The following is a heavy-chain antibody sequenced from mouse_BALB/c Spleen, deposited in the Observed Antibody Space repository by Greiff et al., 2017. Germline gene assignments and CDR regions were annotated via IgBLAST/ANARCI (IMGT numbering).Heavy chain of an antibody. CDR1: GFNIKDTY. J-gene: IGHJ2*01. D-gene: IGHD1-2*01. Sequence: VQLKESGAELVKPGASVKLSCTASGFNIKDTYMHWVKQRPEQGLEWIGRIDPANGNTKYDPKFQGKATITADTSSNTAYLQLSSLTSEDTAVYYCARLLRLPFDYWGQGTTLTVSS. CDR3: ARLLRLPFDY. V-gene: IGHV14-3*02. CDR2: IDPANGNT.